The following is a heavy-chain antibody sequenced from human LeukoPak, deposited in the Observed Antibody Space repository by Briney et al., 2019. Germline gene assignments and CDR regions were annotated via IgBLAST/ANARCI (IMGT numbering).Heavy chain of an antibody. Sequence: ASVKVSCKASGYTFTSYAMNWVRQAPGQGLEWMGIINPSGGSTSYAQKFQGRVTMTRDTSTSTVYMELSSLRSEDTAVYYCARDLRTYYYGSGSYPFDPWGQGTLVTVSS. CDR1: GYTFTSYA. J-gene: IGHJ5*02. CDR2: INPSGGST. D-gene: IGHD3-10*01. CDR3: ARDLRTYYYGSGSYPFDP. V-gene: IGHV1-46*01.